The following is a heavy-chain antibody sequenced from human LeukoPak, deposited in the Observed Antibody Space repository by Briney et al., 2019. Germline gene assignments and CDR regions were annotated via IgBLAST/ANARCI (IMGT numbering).Heavy chain of an antibody. J-gene: IGHJ5*02. D-gene: IGHD1-26*01. CDR2: ISWNSGSI. V-gene: IGHV3-9*01. CDR1: GFTFDDYA. Sequence: PGRSLRLSCAASGFTFDDYAMHWVRQAPGKGLEWVSGISWNSGSIGYADSVKGRFTISRDNAKNSLYLQMNSLRAEDTALYYCAKDSGSSRANWFDPWGQGTLVTVSS. CDR3: AKDSGSSRANWFDP.